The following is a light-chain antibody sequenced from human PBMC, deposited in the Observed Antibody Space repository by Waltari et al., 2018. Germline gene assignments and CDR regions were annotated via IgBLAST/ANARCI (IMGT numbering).Light chain of an antibody. CDR2: DAS. V-gene: IGKV3-11*01. Sequence: EIVLTQSPAPLSLSPGERAPLSCRASQNIGSYLAWYQQKPAQPPRVLIYDASTRATGIPARFSGSGSGADFALTISSLEPDDFAVYYCQQRSNWPRTFGQGTKLEIK. J-gene: IGKJ2*01. CDR3: QQRSNWPRT. CDR1: QNIGSY.